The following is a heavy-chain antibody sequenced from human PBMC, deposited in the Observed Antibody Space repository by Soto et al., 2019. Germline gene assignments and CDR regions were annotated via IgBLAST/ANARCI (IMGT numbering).Heavy chain of an antibody. J-gene: IGHJ6*03. CDR1: GDTFSNHT. V-gene: IGHV1-69*02. Sequence: QVQLVQSGAEVKKPGSSVKVSCKASGDTFSNHTISWVRQAPGQGLEWMGRIIPILGVANYAQKFQGRVTITADKSTSKAYMGLSSLRSADRAVYYCARVAEMGTVTKASYYYMDVWGKGTPVPVSS. D-gene: IGHD4-17*01. CDR2: IIPILGVA. CDR3: ARVAEMGTVTKASYYYMDV.